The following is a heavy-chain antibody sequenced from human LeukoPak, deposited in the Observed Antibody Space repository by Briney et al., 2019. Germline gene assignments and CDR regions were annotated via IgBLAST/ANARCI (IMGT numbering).Heavy chain of an antibody. V-gene: IGHV3-30*01. CDR3: ARASGDAYYYYYVDV. CDR2: ISYDGSNK. CDR1: GFTFSSYA. J-gene: IGHJ6*03. D-gene: IGHD7-27*01. Sequence: PGGSLRLSCAASGFTFSSYAMHWVRQAPGKGLEWVAVISYDGSNKYYADSVKGRFTISRDNSKNTLYLQMNSLRAEDTAVYYCARASGDAYYYYYVDVWGKGTTVTVSS.